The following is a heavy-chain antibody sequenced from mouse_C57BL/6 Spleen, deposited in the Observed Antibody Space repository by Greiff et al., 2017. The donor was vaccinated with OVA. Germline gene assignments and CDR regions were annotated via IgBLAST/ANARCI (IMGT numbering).Heavy chain of an antibody. Sequence: QVQLQQPGAELVMPGASVKLSCKASGYTFTSYWMNWVKQRPGQGLEWIGEIDPYDSNTNYNQKFKGKSTLTVDKSSSTAYMQLSSLTSEDSAVYYCARGYSNPVAYWGQGTLVTVSA. V-gene: IGHV1-69*01. J-gene: IGHJ3*01. CDR1: GYTFTSYW. D-gene: IGHD2-5*01. CDR3: ARGYSNPVAY. CDR2: IDPYDSNT.